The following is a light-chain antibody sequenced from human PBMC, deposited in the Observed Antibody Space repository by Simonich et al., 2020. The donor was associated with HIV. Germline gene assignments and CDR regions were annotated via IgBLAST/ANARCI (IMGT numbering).Light chain of an antibody. J-gene: IGKJ2*01. CDR3: QQYNNWPPYT. Sequence: EIVMTQYPATLSVSPGARATLSCTASQSISTNIAWYQHRPGQAPRLLIYGASTRATGNPARFSGSGSGTEFTLTISSLQSEDFAVYYCQQYNNWPPYTFGQGTKLEIK. CDR1: QSISTN. CDR2: GAS. V-gene: IGKV3-15*01.